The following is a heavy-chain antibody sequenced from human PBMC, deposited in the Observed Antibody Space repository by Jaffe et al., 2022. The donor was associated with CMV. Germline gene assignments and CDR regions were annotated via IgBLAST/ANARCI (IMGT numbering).Heavy chain of an antibody. CDR1: GGTFSSYA. CDR2: IIPILGIA. D-gene: IGHD6-13*01. Sequence: QVQLVQSGAEVKKPGSSVKVSCKASGGTFSSYAISWVRQAPGQGLEWMGRIIPILGIANYAQKFQGRVTITADKSTSTAYMELSSLRSEDTAVYYCARDRELSSSWYLYWGQGTLVTVSS. J-gene: IGHJ4*02. CDR3: ARDRELSSSWYLY. V-gene: IGHV1-69*09.